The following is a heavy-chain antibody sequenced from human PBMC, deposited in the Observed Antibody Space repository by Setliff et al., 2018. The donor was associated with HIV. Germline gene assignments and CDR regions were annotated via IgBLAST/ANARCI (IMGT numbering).Heavy chain of an antibody. CDR2: IYTSGSV. D-gene: IGHD2-15*01. J-gene: IGHJ4*02. V-gene: IGHV4-4*09. CDR3: ARTVTWGYCSGGGCYGFDY. Sequence: SETLSLTCTVSGGSISSYYWSWIRQPPGKGLEWIGYIYTSGSVNYNPSLNSRVTISVDTSKNQFSLKVNSVTAADTAVYYCARTVTWGYCSGGGCYGFDYWGQGTLVTVSS. CDR1: GGSISSYY.